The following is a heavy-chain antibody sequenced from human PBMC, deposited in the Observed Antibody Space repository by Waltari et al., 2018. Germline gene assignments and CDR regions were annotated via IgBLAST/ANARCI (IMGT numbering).Heavy chain of an antibody. CDR1: GGSISSSSYY. Sequence: QLQLQESGPGLVKPSETLSLTCTVSGGSISSSSYYWGWIRQPPGKGLEWIGSIYYSGSTYYNPSLKSRVTISVDTSKNQFSLKLSSVTAADTAVYYCARHDYDSSGYYYWGQGTLVTVSS. V-gene: IGHV4-39*01. CDR3: ARHDYDSSGYYY. J-gene: IGHJ4*02. CDR2: IYYSGST. D-gene: IGHD3-22*01.